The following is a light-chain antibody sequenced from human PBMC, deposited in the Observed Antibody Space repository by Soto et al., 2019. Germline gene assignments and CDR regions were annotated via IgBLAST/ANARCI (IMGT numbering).Light chain of an antibody. Sequence: QSALTQPPSASGSPGQSVTISCTGTSSDVGGYNVVSWYQQYPGRAPKLMIYEVTKRSSGVPDRFSGSKSGNAASLTVSGLQADDEDDYYCSSYAASNNSYFVFGGGTKLTVL. V-gene: IGLV2-8*01. CDR1: SSDVGGYNV. CDR3: SSYAASNNSYFV. CDR2: EVT. J-gene: IGLJ3*02.